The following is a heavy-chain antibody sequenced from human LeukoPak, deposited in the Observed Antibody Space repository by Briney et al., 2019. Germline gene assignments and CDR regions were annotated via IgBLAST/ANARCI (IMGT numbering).Heavy chain of an antibody. J-gene: IGHJ4*02. CDR3: ARSGLYYDSSGYSPYY. CDR2: INHSGST. Sequence: PSETLSLTCAVYGGSFSGYYWSWIRQPPGKGLEWIGEINHSGSTNYNPSLKSRVTISVDTSKNQFSLKLSSVTAADTAVYYCARSGLYYDSSGYSPYYWGQGTLVTVSS. CDR1: GGSFSGYY. D-gene: IGHD3-22*01. V-gene: IGHV4-34*01.